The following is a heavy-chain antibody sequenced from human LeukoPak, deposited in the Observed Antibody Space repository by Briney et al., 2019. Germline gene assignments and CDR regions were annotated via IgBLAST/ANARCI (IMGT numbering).Heavy chain of an antibody. V-gene: IGHV2-5*02. D-gene: IGHD3-22*01. CDR2: IHWDDEK. Sequence: SGPTLLKPTQTLTLTFTCSGSSVSTNGLGVGWIRQPPGKALEWLSLIHWDDEKRYNSSLKNRLTIAKDDSKNEVVLTMTNMDTVDTATYFCAHSGMMVVAPFDHWGHGILVTVSS. CDR1: GSSVSTNGLG. J-gene: IGHJ4*01. CDR3: AHSGMMVVAPFDH.